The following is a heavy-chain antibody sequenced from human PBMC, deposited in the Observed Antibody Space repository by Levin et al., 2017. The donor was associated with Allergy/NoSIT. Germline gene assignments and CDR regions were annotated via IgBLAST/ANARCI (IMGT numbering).Heavy chain of an antibody. CDR2: IYSGGST. V-gene: IGHV3-53*01. Sequence: GESLKISCAASGFTISSNYMSWVRQAPGKGLEWVSVIYSGGSTYYADSVKGRFTISRDNSKNTLYLQMNSLRAEDTAVYYCARESGYYDSSGYYQRGWFDPWGQGTLVTVSS. J-gene: IGHJ5*02. D-gene: IGHD3-22*01. CDR1: GFTISSNY. CDR3: ARESGYYDSSGYYQRGWFDP.